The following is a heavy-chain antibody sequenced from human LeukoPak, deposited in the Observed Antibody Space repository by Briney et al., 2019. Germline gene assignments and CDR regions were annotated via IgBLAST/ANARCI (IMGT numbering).Heavy chain of an antibody. Sequence: SETLSLTCTVSGGSISSSSYYWGWIRQPPGKGLEWIGSIYYSGSTYYNPSLKSRVTISVDTSKNQFSLKLSSVTAADTAVYYCARGLGYSSGWPDYWGQGTLVTVSS. J-gene: IGHJ4*02. CDR3: ARGLGYSSGWPDY. CDR1: GGSISSSSYY. D-gene: IGHD6-19*01. CDR2: IYYSGST. V-gene: IGHV4-39*01.